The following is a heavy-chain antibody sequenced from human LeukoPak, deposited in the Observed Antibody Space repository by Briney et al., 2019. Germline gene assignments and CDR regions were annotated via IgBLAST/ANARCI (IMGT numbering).Heavy chain of an antibody. D-gene: IGHD5-18*01. CDR3: ARGKVDTAMVKRGYYYYYMDV. J-gene: IGHJ6*03. CDR1: GGSISSYY. Sequence: PSETLSLTCTVSGGSISSYYWSWIRQPPGKGLEWVGYIYYSGSTNYNPSLKSRVTISVDTSKNQFSLKLSSVTAADTAVYYCARGKVDTAMVKRGYYYYYMDVWGKGTTVTVSS. V-gene: IGHV4-59*01. CDR2: IYYSGST.